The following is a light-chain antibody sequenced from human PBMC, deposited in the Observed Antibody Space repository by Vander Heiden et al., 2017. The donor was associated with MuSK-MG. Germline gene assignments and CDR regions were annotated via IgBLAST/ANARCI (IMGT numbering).Light chain of an antibody. J-gene: IGKJ1*01. CDR2: AAS. CDR1: QSISSY. CDR3: QQSDSTPRT. Sequence: DIQMTPSPSSLSASVGDRVTITCRASQSISSYLNWYQQKPGKAPKLLIYAASSVQSGVPSRFSGSGSGTYFTLTISSLQPEDFATYYCQQSDSTPRTFGQGTKVEIK. V-gene: IGKV1-39*01.